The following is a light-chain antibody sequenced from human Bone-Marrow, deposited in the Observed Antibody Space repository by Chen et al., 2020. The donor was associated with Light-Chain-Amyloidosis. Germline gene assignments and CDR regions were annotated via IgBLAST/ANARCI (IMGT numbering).Light chain of an antibody. J-gene: IGLJ3*02. CDR2: DDS. V-gene: IGLV3-21*02. CDR1: NIGSTS. CDR3: QVWDRSSDRPV. Sequence: SYVLTQPSSVSVAPGQTATIARGGNNIGSTSVPGYQQTPGQAPLLVVYDDSDRPSGIPERLSGSNSGNTATLTISRVEAGDEADYYCQVWDRSSDRPVFGGGTKLTVL.